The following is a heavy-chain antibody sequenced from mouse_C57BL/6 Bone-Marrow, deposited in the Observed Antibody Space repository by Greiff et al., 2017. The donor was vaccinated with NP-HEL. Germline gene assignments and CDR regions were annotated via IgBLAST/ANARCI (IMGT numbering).Heavy chain of an antibody. CDR2: ISSGGSYT. D-gene: IGHD1-1*01. CDR3: ARPRKNYYGSGYYFDY. Sequence: EVQGVESGGDLVKPGGSLKLSCAASGFTFSSYGMSWVRQTPDKRLEWVATISSGGSYTYYPDSVKGRFTISRDNAKNTLYLQMSSLKSEDTAMYYCARPRKNYYGSGYYFDYWGQGTTLTVSS. CDR1: GFTFSSYG. V-gene: IGHV5-6*01. J-gene: IGHJ2*01.